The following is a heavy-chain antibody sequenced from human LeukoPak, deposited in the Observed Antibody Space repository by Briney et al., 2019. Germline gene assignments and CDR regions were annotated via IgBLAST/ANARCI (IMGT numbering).Heavy chain of an antibody. V-gene: IGHV4-59*01. J-gene: IGHJ4*02. CDR1: GGSISSYY. Sequence: SETLSLTCTVSGGSISSYYWSWIRQPPGKGLEWIGYIYYSGSTNYNPSLKSRVTISVDTSKNQFSLKLSSVTAADTAVYYCAGGDSSAYYYDYWGQGTLVTVSS. CDR3: AGGDSSAYYYDY. D-gene: IGHD3-22*01. CDR2: IYYSGST.